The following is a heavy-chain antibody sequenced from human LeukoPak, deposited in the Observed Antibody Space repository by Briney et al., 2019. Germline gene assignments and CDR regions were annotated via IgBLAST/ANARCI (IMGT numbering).Heavy chain of an antibody. Sequence: ASVKVSCKASGYTFTAYYMHWVRQAPGQGLEWMGWINPNSGGTNYAQKFQGRVTMTRDTSVSTAYMELSRLRSDDTAVYYCARDTSPDFWSGYRFWFDPWGQGTLVTVSS. CDR1: GYTFTAYY. CDR3: ARDTSPDFWSGYRFWFDP. J-gene: IGHJ5*02. V-gene: IGHV1-2*02. D-gene: IGHD3-3*01. CDR2: INPNSGGT.